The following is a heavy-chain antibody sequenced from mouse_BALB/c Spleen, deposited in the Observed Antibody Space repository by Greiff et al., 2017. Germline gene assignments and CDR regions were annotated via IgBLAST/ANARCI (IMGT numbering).Heavy chain of an antibody. V-gene: IGHV5-9-3*01. J-gene: IGHJ2*01. CDR2: ISSGGSYT. D-gene: IGHD4-1*02. CDR1: GFTFSSYA. CDR3: ARRPTGTWRDFDY. Sequence: EVQVVESGGGLVKPGGSLKLSCAASGFTFSSYAMSWVRQTPEKRLEWVATISSGGSYTYYPDSVKGRFTISRDNAKNTLYLQMSSLRSEDTAMYYCARRPTGTWRDFDYWGQGTTLTVSS.